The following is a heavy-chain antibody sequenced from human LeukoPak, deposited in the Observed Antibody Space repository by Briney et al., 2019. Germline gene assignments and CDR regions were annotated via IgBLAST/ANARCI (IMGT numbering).Heavy chain of an antibody. CDR3: TPRASYCSGGSCYSEWFDP. J-gene: IGHJ5*02. Sequence: GGSLRLSCAASGFTFSNAWMSWVRQAPGKGLEWVGRIKSKSDGGTKDYAAPVKGRFTISRDDSKNTLYLQMNSLKTEDTAVYYCTPRASYCSGGSCYSEWFDPWGQGTLVTVSS. D-gene: IGHD2-15*01. CDR1: GFTFSNAW. CDR2: IKSKSDGGTK. V-gene: IGHV3-15*01.